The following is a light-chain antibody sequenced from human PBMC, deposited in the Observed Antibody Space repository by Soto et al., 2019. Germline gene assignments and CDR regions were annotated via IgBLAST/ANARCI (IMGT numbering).Light chain of an antibody. CDR1: HNISTW. J-gene: IGKJ3*01. CDR3: QQPNGF. Sequence: DVQMTQSPSTLSASIGDRVTITCRASHNISTWLAWYRHKPGKAPKLLIYAASILESGVPSRFRGRGSGTEFSLTISSLQHDDFATYYCQQPNGFFGPGTKVDIK. CDR2: AAS. V-gene: IGKV1-5*01.